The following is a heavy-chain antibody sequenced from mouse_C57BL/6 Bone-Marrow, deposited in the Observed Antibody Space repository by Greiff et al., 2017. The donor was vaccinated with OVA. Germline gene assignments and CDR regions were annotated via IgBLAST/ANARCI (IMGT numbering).Heavy chain of an antibody. CDR3: ASGVQGFAY. CDR1: GFTFSSYG. CDR2: ISSGGSYT. J-gene: IGHJ3*01. V-gene: IGHV5-6*01. D-gene: IGHD6-1*01. Sequence: EVQLVESGGDLVKPGGSLKLSCAASGFTFSSYGMSWVRQTPDKRLEWVATISSGGSYTYYPDSVKGRFTISRDNAKNTLYLQMRSLKSEDTAMYYCASGVQGFAYWCQGTLVTVSA.